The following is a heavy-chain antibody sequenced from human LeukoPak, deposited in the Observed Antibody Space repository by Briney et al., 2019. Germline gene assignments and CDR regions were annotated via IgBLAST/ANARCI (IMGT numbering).Heavy chain of an antibody. J-gene: IGHJ4*02. D-gene: IGHD6-13*01. CDR2: IYYSGST. CDR3: ASAAAGSSRHNYFDY. Sequence: SETLSLTCTVSGGSISSYYWSWIQQPPGKGLEWIGYIYYSGSTNYNPSLKSRVTISVDTSKNQFSLKLSSVTAADTAVYYCASAAAGSSRHNYFDYWGQGTLVTVSS. V-gene: IGHV4-59*01. CDR1: GGSISSYY.